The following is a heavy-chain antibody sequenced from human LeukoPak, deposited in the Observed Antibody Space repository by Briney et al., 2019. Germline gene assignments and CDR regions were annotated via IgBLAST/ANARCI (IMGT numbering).Heavy chain of an antibody. D-gene: IGHD3-3*01. V-gene: IGHV1-58*02. CDR1: GFTFTSSA. CDR2: IVVGSGNT. CDR3: AAGTRFLEWLLSGYYYYGMDV. Sequence: SVKVSCKASGFTFTSSAMQWVRQARGQRLEWIGWIVVGSGNTNYAQKFQERVTITRDLSTSTAYMELSSLRSEDTAVYYCAAGTRFLEWLLSGYYYYGMDVWGQGTTVTVSS. J-gene: IGHJ6*02.